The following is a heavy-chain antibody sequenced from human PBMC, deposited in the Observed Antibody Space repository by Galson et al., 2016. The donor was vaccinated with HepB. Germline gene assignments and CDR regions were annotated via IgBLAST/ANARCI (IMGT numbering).Heavy chain of an antibody. V-gene: IGHV4-59*01. CDR2: IYYNGHT. CDR1: GDSLIHYY. J-gene: IGHJ4*02. CDR3: GRWNEGLDY. D-gene: IGHD1-1*01. Sequence: ETLSLTCTVSGDSLIHYYWGWIRQPPGKGLEGIGHIYYNGHTNYNLSLTSRLSMSVDTSSNQFSLKLSSVTAADTAVYYCGRWNEGLDYWGQGTLVTVSS.